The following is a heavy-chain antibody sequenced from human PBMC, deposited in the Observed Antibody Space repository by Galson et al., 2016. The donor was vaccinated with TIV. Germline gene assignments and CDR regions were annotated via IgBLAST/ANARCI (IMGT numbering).Heavy chain of an antibody. CDR2: FYWDGEE. D-gene: IGHD4-17*01. CDR3: ARRGEASSTGVFDL. CDR1: GFSLSTRGVG. V-gene: IGHV2-5*02. Sequence: PALVKPTQTLTLTCTFSGFSLSTRGVGVGWIRQPPGKALEWLALFYWDGEERYSPSLRGRVTISTDTSGNEVVLKMTNMDPVDTGTYFCARRGEASSTGVFDLWGQGSLVTVSS. J-gene: IGHJ4*02.